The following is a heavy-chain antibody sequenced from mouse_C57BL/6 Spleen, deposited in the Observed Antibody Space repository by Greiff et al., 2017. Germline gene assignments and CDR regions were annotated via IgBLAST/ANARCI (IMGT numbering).Heavy chain of an antibody. CDR2: IDPENGDT. CDR1: GFNIKDDY. Sequence: EVQLQQSGAELVRPGASVKLSCTASGFNIKDDYMHWVKQRPEQGLEWIGWIDPENGDTEYASKFQGKATITADTSSNTAYLQLSSLTSEDTAVYYCTYDYAGVYAKYYWGPGTSVTVSS. CDR3: TYDYAGVYAKYY. J-gene: IGHJ4*01. D-gene: IGHD1-1*01. V-gene: IGHV14-4*01.